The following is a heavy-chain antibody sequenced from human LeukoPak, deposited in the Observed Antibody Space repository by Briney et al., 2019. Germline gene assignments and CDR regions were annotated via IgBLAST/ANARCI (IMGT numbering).Heavy chain of an antibody. CDR2: IYYSGST. CDR1: GGSISRYY. Sequence: PSETLSLTCTVSGGSISRYYWSWIRLPPGKGLEWSGYIYYSGSTNYNPSLKSRVTISVDTSKNQFSLELSSVTAADTAVYYCARHGNDFGYYFDYWGQGTLVAVSS. CDR3: ARHGNDFGYYFDY. J-gene: IGHJ4*02. D-gene: IGHD1-1*01. V-gene: IGHV4-59*08.